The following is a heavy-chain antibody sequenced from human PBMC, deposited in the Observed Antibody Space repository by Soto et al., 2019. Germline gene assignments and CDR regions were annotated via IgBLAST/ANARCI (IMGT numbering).Heavy chain of an antibody. CDR2: IYSGGST. CDR3: AREGYSSSSYYYYYGMDV. V-gene: IGHV3-53*01. CDR1: GFTVSSNY. J-gene: IGHJ6*02. D-gene: IGHD6-6*01. Sequence: EVQLVESGGGLIQPGGSLRLSCAASGFTVSSNYMSWVRQAPGKGLEWVSVIYSGGSTYCADSVKGRFTISRDNSKNTLYLQMNRLSAEDTAVYYCAREGYSSSSYYYYYGMDVWGQGTTVTVSS.